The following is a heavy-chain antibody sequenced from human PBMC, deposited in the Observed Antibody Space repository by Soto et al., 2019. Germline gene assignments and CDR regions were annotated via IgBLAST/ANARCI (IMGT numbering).Heavy chain of an antibody. V-gene: IGHV3-23*01. Sequence: EVQLLESGGGLVQPGGSLRLSCAASRFTFSNFAMSWVRQAPGKGLEWVSTITGTSANTYYTDSVKGRFAISRDNSQNPLYLPMNSLTTEDTALYYCAKGGATYGLLTHDYWGQGTLVTVSS. D-gene: IGHD3-9*01. CDR1: RFTFSNFA. CDR2: ITGTSANT. CDR3: AKGGATYGLLTHDY. J-gene: IGHJ4*02.